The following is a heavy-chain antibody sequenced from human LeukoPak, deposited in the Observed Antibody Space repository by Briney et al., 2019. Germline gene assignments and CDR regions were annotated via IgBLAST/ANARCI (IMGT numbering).Heavy chain of an antibody. D-gene: IGHD1-26*01. Sequence: ASVKVSCKASGYTFTSYDINWVRQATGQGLEWMGWMNPNSGNTGYAQKFQGRVTMTRNTSISTAYMELSSLRSEDTAVYYCARGGSGSYFYPYYYMDVWGKGTTVTISS. CDR2: MNPNSGNT. CDR1: GYTFTSYD. V-gene: IGHV1-8*01. J-gene: IGHJ6*03. CDR3: ARGGSGSYFYPYYYMDV.